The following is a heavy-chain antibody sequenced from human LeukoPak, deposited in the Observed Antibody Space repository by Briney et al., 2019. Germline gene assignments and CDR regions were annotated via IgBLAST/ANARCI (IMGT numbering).Heavy chain of an antibody. Sequence: GGSLRLSCAASGFTFSRHWMHWVRQAPGKGLVWVSRINKDARNTTYADSVKGRFTISRDNAKNTVHLQMNSLRVDDTAVYYCARDSYYALDVWGKGTTVTVSS. J-gene: IGHJ6*04. CDR3: ARDSYYALDV. CDR2: INKDARNT. V-gene: IGHV3-74*01. CDR1: GFTFSRHW.